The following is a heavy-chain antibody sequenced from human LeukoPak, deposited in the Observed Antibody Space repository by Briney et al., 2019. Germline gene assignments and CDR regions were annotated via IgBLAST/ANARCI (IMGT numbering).Heavy chain of an antibody. J-gene: IGHJ5*02. CDR2: ISAYTGNT. D-gene: IGHD3-16*02. CDR3: AREYYDYVWGSYRPVWFDP. V-gene: IGHV1-18*01. CDR1: GGTFSSYA. Sequence: ASVKVSCKASGGTFSSYAISWVRQAPGQGLEWMGWISAYTGNTNYAQKLQGRVTMTTDTSTSTAYMELRSLRSDDTAVYYCAREYYDYVWGSYRPVWFDPWGQGTLVTVSS.